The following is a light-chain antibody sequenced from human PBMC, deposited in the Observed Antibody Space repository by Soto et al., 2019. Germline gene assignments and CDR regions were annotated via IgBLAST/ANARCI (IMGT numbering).Light chain of an antibody. CDR2: DAS. Sequence: EIVLTQSPATLSLSPGERATLSCRASQSVSSYLAWYQQKPGQAPRLLIYDASNRATGIPARFSGSGSGTDFTLTISSLEPEDFAVYYCQQFHSNPWAFGQGTKLEIK. CDR3: QQFHSNPWA. V-gene: IGKV3-11*01. CDR1: QSVSSY. J-gene: IGKJ2*01.